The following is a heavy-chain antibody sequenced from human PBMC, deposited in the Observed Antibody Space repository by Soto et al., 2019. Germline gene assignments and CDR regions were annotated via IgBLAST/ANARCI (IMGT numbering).Heavy chain of an antibody. V-gene: IGHV4-30-4*01. CDR3: ARVSFLAYCGGDCYNNFDY. CDR2: IYYSGST. D-gene: IGHD2-21*02. CDR1: GGSISSGDYY. Sequence: LSLTCTVSGGSISSGDYYWSWIRQPPGKGLERIGYIYYSGSTYYNPSLKSRVTISVDTSKNQFSLKLSSVTAADTAVYYCARVSFLAYCGGDCYNNFDYWGQGTLVTVSS. J-gene: IGHJ4*02.